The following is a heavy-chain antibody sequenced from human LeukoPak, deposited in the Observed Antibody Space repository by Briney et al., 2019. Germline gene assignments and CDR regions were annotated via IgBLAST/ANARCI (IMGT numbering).Heavy chain of an antibody. J-gene: IGHJ4*02. Sequence: PSETLSLTCVVNGESFSNHYWTWIRQSPGKGLEWIGEIEHRGNTNYNPSLKSRVTISVDTSKNELSLKLKSMTAADTAVFYCARGRGVAARRGFDFWGQGTLVTVSS. CDR2: IEHRGNT. CDR3: ARGRGVAARRGFDF. D-gene: IGHD6-6*01. V-gene: IGHV4-34*01. CDR1: GESFSNHY.